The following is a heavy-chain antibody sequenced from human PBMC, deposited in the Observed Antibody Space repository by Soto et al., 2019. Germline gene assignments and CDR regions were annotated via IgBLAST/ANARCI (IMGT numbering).Heavy chain of an antibody. CDR2: IQDTGRT. CDR1: GVPLSDYY. V-gene: IGHV4-34*01. D-gene: IGHD3-22*01. CDR3: ARLNYYDNSPFDY. J-gene: IGHJ4*02. Sequence: SETLSLTCGVYGVPLSDYYWSWLRQPPGKGLEWIGEIQDTGRTNYNPSLKSRVIISRDASKNQFSLKLSSVSAADTAVYYCARLNYYDNSPFDYWGQGTLVTVSS.